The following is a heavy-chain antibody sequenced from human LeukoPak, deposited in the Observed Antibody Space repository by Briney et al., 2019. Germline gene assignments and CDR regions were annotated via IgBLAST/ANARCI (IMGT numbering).Heavy chain of an antibody. D-gene: IGHD3-10*01. J-gene: IGHJ6*03. CDR3: ARDMGSNYYYYYMDV. Sequence: ASVRVSCTASGYTFTSYYMHWVRQAPGQGLEWMGIINPSGGSTSYAQKFQGRVTMTRDMSTSTVYMELSSLRSEDTAVYYCARDMGSNYYYYYMDVWGKGTTVTVSS. V-gene: IGHV1-46*01. CDR2: INPSGGST. CDR1: GYTFTSYY.